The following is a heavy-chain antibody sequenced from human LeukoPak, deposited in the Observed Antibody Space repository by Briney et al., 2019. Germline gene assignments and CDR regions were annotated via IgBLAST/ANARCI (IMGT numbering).Heavy chain of an antibody. CDR1: GFTFSGTT. V-gene: IGHV3-73*01. Sequence: QTGGSLRLSCAASGFTFSGTTMHWVRQASGKGLEWVGRIRTKVNSYATSYAASVKGRFTISRDDSKNTAYLQMNSLKTEDTAVYYCTTDSTIVYWGQGTLVTVSS. J-gene: IGHJ4*02. CDR3: TTDSTIVY. D-gene: IGHD2/OR15-2a*01. CDR2: IRTKVNSYAT.